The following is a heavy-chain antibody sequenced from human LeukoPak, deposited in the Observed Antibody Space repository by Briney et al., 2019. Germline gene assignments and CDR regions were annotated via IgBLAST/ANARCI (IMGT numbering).Heavy chain of an antibody. CDR3: ARTRYYDFWSGYSDY. CDR1: GGSISSGDYY. D-gene: IGHD3-3*01. V-gene: IGHV4-30-4*08. CDR2: IYYSGST. J-gene: IGHJ4*02. Sequence: SQTLSLTCTVSGGSISSGDYYWSWIRQPPGKGLEWIAYIYYSGSTYYNPSLKSRVTISVDTSKNQFSLKLSSVTAADTAVYYCARTRYYDFWSGYSDYWGQGTLVTVSS.